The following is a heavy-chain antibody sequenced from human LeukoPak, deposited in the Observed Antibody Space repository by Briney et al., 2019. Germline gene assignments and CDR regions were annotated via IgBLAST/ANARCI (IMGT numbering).Heavy chain of an antibody. CDR2: INHSGST. CDR1: GESFSGHY. D-gene: IGHD3-10*01. Sequence: SETLSLTCAVYGESFSGHYWTWRRPPPGRGLEWIGEINHSGSTTSNPSLNNRATISVDTSKNQFSLKLTSVTAADTAVYYCARPRYGSGSLDSWGQGTLVTVSS. V-gene: IGHV4-34*01. J-gene: IGHJ4*02. CDR3: ARPRYGSGSLDS.